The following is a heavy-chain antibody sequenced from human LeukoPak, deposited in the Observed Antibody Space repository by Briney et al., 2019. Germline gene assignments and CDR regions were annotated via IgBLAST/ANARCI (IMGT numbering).Heavy chain of an antibody. CDR2: IYYSGST. J-gene: IGHJ4*02. CDR1: GGSISSSSYY. CDR3: ARLYYDSSGYYQICYFDY. D-gene: IGHD3-22*01. Sequence: SETLSLTCTVSGGSISSSSYYWGWIRQPPGKGLEWIGSIYYSGSTYYNPSLKSRVTVSVDTSKNQFSLNLSSVTAADTAVYYCARLYYDSSGYYQICYFDYWGQGTLVTVSS. V-gene: IGHV4-39*01.